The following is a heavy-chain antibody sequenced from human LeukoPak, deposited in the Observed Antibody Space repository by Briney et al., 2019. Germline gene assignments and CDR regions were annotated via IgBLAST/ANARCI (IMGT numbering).Heavy chain of an antibody. CDR2: INPNSGGT. CDR1: GYTFTGYY. D-gene: IGHD1-26*01. V-gene: IGHV1-2*02. Sequence: GASVKVSCKASGYTFTGYYMHWVRQAPGQGLEWMGWINPNSGGTNYAQNFQGRVTMTRDTSLNTAYMEVSRLRSDDTAVYYCARDDGHYDYWGQGTPVTVSS. J-gene: IGHJ4*02. CDR3: ARDDGHYDY.